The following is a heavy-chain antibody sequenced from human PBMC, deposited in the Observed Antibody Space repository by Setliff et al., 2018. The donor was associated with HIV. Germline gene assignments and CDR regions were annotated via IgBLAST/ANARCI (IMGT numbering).Heavy chain of an antibody. CDR3: NRDGMVRGVIMSFVFDY. CDR2: IRSKAYGGTT. CDR1: GFTFGDYA. Sequence: GGSLRLSCTASGFTFGDYAMSWFRHAPGKGMEWVGYIRSKAYGGTTEYAASVKGRFTISRDDYKSIAYLQMNSLKTEDKAVYYCNRDGMVRGVIMSFVFDYWGQGTLVTVSS. D-gene: IGHD3-10*01. J-gene: IGHJ4*02. V-gene: IGHV3-49*03.